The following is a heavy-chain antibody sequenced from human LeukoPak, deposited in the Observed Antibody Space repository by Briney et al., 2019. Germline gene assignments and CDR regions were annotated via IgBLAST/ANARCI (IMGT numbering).Heavy chain of an antibody. CDR1: GFTVSSNS. Sequence: PGGSLRLSCTVSGFTVSSNSMSWVRQAPGKGLEWVSFIYSDNTHYSDSVKGRFTISRDNSKNTLYLQMNSLRAEDTAVYYCARAWLRLETYNSVFGYWGQGTLVTVSS. CDR2: IYSDNT. D-gene: IGHD5-12*01. J-gene: IGHJ4*02. V-gene: IGHV3-53*01. CDR3: ARAWLRLETYNSVFGY.